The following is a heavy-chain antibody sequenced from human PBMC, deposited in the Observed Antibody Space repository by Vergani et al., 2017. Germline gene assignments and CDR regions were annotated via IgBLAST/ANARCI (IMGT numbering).Heavy chain of an antibody. CDR1: GGSISSGDYY. CDR2: IYYSGST. V-gene: IGHV4-30-4*08. J-gene: IGHJ4*02. Sequence: QVQLQESGPGLVKPSQTLSLTCTVSGGSISSGDYYWSWIRQPPGKGLEWIGYIYYSGSTYYNPSLKSRVTISVDTSKNQFSLKLSSVTAADTAVYYCARRKYYYDSSGYYYYVDYWGQGTLVTVSS. CDR3: ARRKYYYDSSGYYYYVDY. D-gene: IGHD3-22*01.